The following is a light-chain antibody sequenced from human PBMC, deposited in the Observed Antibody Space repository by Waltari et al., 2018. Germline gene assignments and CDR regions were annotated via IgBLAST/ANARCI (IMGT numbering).Light chain of an antibody. CDR2: KDT. J-gene: IGLJ2*01. CDR1: VLAEKY. Sequence: YDLAQPFSVSVSPGQTATITCSGDVLAEKYVRWFQQRPGQAPTLILYKDTERPSVIPERFSGSSSGSTVTLTIRGALLEDEGDYHCHAAADNNWFFGGGTKLTVL. CDR3: HAAADNNWF. V-gene: IGLV3-27*01.